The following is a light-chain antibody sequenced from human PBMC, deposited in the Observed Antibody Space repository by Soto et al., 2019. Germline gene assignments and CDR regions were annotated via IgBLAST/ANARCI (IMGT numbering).Light chain of an antibody. CDR1: SSDVGGYSY. CDR3: SSYTSSSTVV. J-gene: IGLJ2*01. CDR2: DVS. Sequence: QSALTQPASVSGSPGQSITISCTGTSSDVGGYSYVSWYQQHPGKAPKLMMYDVSNRPSGVSNRVSGSKSGNTASLTISGLQAEDEADYYCSSYTSSSTVVFGGGTKVTVL. V-gene: IGLV2-14*01.